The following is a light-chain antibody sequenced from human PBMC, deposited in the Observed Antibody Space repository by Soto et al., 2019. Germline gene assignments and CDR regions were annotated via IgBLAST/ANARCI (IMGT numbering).Light chain of an antibody. CDR1: QSVSSSY. Sequence: ENVLMQSPGTLSLSPGERATLSCRASQSVSSSYLAWYQQKPGQAPRLLIYGASSRATGVPDRFSGTGSGTDFTLTISRLEPEDFSMYYCQQYGNSMWTFGQGTKVDIK. CDR3: QQYGNSMWT. CDR2: GAS. J-gene: IGKJ1*01. V-gene: IGKV3-20*01.